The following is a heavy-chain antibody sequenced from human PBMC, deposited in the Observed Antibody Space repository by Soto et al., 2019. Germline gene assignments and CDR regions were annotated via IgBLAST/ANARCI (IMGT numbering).Heavy chain of an antibody. Sequence: PSETLSLTCAVSGDYISSNNWWSWIRQHPGKGLEWIGYIYYSGSTYYNPSLKSRVTISVDTSKNQFSLKLSSVTAAGTAVYYCATQEVGGSYVYTFDPWGQGTLVTVSS. J-gene: IGHJ5*02. CDR2: IYYSGST. V-gene: IGHV4-28*01. CDR3: ATQEVGGSYVYTFDP. CDR1: GDYISSNNW. D-gene: IGHD1-26*01.